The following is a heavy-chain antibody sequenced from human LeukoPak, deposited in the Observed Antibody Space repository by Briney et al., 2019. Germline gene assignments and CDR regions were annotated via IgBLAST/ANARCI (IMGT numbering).Heavy chain of an antibody. J-gene: IGHJ3*02. Sequence: SVKVSCKASGYTFTSYDINWVRQATGQGLEWMGGIIPIFGTANYAQKFQGRVTITADESTSTAYMELSSLRSEDTAVYYCARPVAFGIWGQGTMVTVSS. V-gene: IGHV1-69*13. CDR1: GYTFTSYD. CDR3: ARPVAFGI. CDR2: IIPIFGTA.